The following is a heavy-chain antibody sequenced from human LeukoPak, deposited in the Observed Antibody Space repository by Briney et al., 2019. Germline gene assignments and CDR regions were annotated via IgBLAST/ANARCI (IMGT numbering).Heavy chain of an antibody. CDR1: GGSISSGGYY. V-gene: IGHV4-31*03. Sequence: SESLSLTCTVSGGSISSGGYYWSWIRQHPGKGLEWIGYIYYSGSTYYNPSLKSRVTISVDTSKNQFSLKLSSVTAADTAVYYCAWHRRGYFDYWGQGTLVTVSS. J-gene: IGHJ4*02. D-gene: IGHD3-10*01. CDR3: AWHRRGYFDY. CDR2: IYYSGST.